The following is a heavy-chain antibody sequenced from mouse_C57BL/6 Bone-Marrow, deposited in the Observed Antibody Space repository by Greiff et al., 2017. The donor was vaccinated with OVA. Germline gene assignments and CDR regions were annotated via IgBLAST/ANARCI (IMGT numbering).Heavy chain of an antibody. CDR2: IYPGSGST. J-gene: IGHJ2*01. V-gene: IGHV1-55*01. D-gene: IGHD2-1*01. CDR3: ARGDGNYDDY. Sequence: QVQLQQSGAELVKPGASVKMSCKASGYTFTSYWITWVKQRPGHGLEWIGDIYPGSGSTNYNDKFKSKATLTVYTYYSTAYMQLSSLTSEDSAVYYCARGDGNYDDYWGQGTTLTVSS. CDR1: GYTFTSYW.